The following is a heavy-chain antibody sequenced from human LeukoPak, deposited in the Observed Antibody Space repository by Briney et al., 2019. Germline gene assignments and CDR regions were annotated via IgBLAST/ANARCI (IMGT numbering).Heavy chain of an antibody. CDR1: GGSISSYY. Sequence: PSETLSLTCTVSGGSISSYYWSWIRQPAGKGLEWIGRIYTSGSTNYNPSLKSRVTMSVDTSKNQFSLKLSSVTAAETAVYYCARVKHSYDFWSGYDDAFDIWGQGTVVTVSS. CDR3: ARVKHSYDFWSGYDDAFDI. J-gene: IGHJ3*02. V-gene: IGHV4-4*07. D-gene: IGHD3-3*01. CDR2: IYTSGST.